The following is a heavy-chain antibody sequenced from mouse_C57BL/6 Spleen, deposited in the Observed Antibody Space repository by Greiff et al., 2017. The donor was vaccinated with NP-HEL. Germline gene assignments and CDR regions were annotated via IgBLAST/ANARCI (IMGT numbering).Heavy chain of an antibody. CDR3: ARYGYDVAMDY. CDR2: INYDGSST. Sequence: EVKLMESEGGLVQPGSSMKLSCTASGFTFSDYYMAWVRQVPEKGLEWVANINYDGSSTYYLDSLKSRFIISRDNAKNILYLQMSSLKSEDTATYYCARYGYDVAMDYWGQGTSVTVSS. D-gene: IGHD2-2*01. V-gene: IGHV5-16*01. CDR1: GFTFSDYY. J-gene: IGHJ4*01.